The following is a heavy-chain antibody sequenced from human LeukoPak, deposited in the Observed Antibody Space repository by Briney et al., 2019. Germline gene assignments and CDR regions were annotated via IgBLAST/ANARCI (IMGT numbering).Heavy chain of an antibody. CDR1: GFTFSSYG. J-gene: IGHJ4*02. CDR3: AKSSAVGATFPIYYFDY. V-gene: IGHV3-30*02. D-gene: IGHD1-26*01. CDR2: IRYDGSNK. Sequence: GGSLRLSCAASGFTFSSYGMHWVRQAPGKGLEWVAFIRYDGSNKYYADSVKGRFTISRDNSKNTLYLQMNSLRAEDTAVYYCAKSSAVGATFPIYYFDYWGQGTLVTVSS.